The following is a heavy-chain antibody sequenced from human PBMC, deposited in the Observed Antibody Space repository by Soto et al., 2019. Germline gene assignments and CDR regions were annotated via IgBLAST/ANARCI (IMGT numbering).Heavy chain of an antibody. CDR1: GYTFTSYG. CDR3: AKTSITMVRGVNNWFDP. V-gene: IGHV1-18*01. CDR2: ISAYNGNT. D-gene: IGHD3-10*01. J-gene: IGHJ5*02. Sequence: QVQLVQXGXEVKKPGASVKVSCKASGYTFTSYGISWVRXAPGQGLEWMGWISAYNGNTNYAQKLQGRVTMTTDTSTSTAYMELRSLRSDDTAVYYCAKTSITMVRGVNNWFDPWGQGTLVTVSS.